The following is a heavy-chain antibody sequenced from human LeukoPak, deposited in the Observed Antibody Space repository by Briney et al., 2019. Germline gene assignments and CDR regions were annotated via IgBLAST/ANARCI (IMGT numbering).Heavy chain of an antibody. Sequence: SETLSLTCSVSGVAIRSYCWSWIRQSPGRGLEWIGDISYTGSTRYNPSLESRVTMSQDTSKNQFSLKLNSVTAADSAVYYRARETDLTVAGGFRNAFDIWGQGTRVTVSS. D-gene: IGHD6-19*01. CDR2: ISYTGST. J-gene: IGHJ3*02. CDR1: GVAIRSYC. CDR3: ARETDLTVAGGFRNAFDI. V-gene: IGHV4-59*12.